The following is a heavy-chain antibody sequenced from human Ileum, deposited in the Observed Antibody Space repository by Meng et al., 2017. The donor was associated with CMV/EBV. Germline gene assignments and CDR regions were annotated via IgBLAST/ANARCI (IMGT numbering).Heavy chain of an antibody. Sequence: EVQLWQSGGGLCQPGGSLRLSCEVSGFSMSDYWMHWVRQTPGKGLMWLSRIRHDGSNIYYADSVKGRITISRDNAKNSLYLEINSLKVEDTAVYYCALEERRLASFDYWGQGILVTVSS. J-gene: IGHJ4*02. CDR3: ALEERRLASFDY. CDR1: GFSMSDYW. D-gene: IGHD3-9*01. CDR2: IRHDGSNI. V-gene: IGHV3-74*01.